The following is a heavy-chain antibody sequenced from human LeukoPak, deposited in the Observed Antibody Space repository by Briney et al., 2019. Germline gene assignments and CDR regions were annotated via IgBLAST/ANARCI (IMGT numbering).Heavy chain of an antibody. D-gene: IGHD3-10*01. CDR1: GFTFSDYA. CDR2: IRSSGDTT. J-gene: IGHJ4*02. CDR3: AKGYYASGSSLSAFDY. Sequence: PGGSLRLSCAASGFTFSDYAMDWVHQAPGKGLEWVSVIRSSGDTTYYADFVKGRFTISRDNSKNTLYLQMNSLRAEDTAVYYCAKGYYASGSSLSAFDYWGQGTLVTVSS. V-gene: IGHV3-23*01.